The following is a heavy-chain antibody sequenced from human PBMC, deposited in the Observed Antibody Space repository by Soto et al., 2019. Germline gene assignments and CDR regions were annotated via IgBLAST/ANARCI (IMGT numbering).Heavy chain of an antibody. J-gene: IGHJ1*01. CDR1: NDSIRRYY. V-gene: IGHV4-59*01. CDR3: ASSELATLRDTEYFHH. Sequence: QVQLQESGPGLVKPSETLSLTCTVSNDSIRRYYWSWIRQPPGRGLEWIGYAFHTGGTNYNPSLKSRVTISVDSSKSQIALKLTSVTAADTAVYFCASSELATLRDTEYFHHWGQGTLVTVSS. CDR2: AFHTGGT. D-gene: IGHD5-12*01.